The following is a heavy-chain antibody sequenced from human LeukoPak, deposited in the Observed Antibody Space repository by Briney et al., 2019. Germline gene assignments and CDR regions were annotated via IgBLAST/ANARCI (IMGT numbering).Heavy chain of an antibody. CDR1: GYTFTSYY. CDR2: INPSGGST. CDR3: GRVARGYDYHFDY. Sequence: ASVKVSCKASGYTFTSYYMHWVRQAPGQGLEWMGIINPSGGSTTYAQKFQGRVTMTRDTSTSTVYMELSSLRSEDTAVYYCGRVARGYDYHFDYWGQGTLVTVSS. J-gene: IGHJ4*02. V-gene: IGHV1-46*01. D-gene: IGHD5-12*01.